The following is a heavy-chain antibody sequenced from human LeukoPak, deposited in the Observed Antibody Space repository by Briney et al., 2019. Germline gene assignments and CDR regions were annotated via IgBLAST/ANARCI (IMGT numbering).Heavy chain of an antibody. D-gene: IGHD2-15*01. CDR3: AKDEYCSGGSCYGSDY. CDR1: GFTFSSYG. CDR2: ISYDGSNK. V-gene: IGHV3-30*18. J-gene: IGHJ4*02. Sequence: PGGSLRLSCAASGFTFSSYGMHWVRQAPGKGLEWVAVISYDGSNKYYADSVKGRFTISRDNSKNTLYLQMNSLRAEDTAVYYCAKDEYCSGGSCYGSDYWGQGTLVTVSS.